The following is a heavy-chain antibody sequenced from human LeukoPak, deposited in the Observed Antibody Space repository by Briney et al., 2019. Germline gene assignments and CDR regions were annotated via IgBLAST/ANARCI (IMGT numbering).Heavy chain of an antibody. D-gene: IGHD2-21*01. CDR1: GLPFSSYT. Sequence: PGGSLRLSCAASGLPFSSYTMTWVRRAPGKGLEWVSSITSSSSYIYYADSVKGRFTISRDNAKNSLFLQRNSRRAEDTAVYYCARDVIAVGFDYWGQGTLVTVSS. CDR3: ARDVIAVGFDY. CDR2: ITSSSSYI. J-gene: IGHJ4*02. V-gene: IGHV3-21*01.